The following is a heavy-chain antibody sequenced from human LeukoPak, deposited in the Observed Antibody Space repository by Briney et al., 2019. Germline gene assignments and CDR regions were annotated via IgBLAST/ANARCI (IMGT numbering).Heavy chain of an antibody. V-gene: IGHV4-39*01. CDR3: ASMMYYDGLGSYYNPTYYSDY. Sequence: SETLSLTCTVSGGSISSSRYYWGWIRQPPGKGLEWIGSVYYSGNTYYNPSLKSRVTISVDTSKNQFSLNLSSVTAADTAVYYCASMMYYDGLGSYYNPTYYSDYWGQGTLVTVSS. D-gene: IGHD3-10*01. CDR2: VYYSGNT. CDR1: GGSISSSRYY. J-gene: IGHJ4*02.